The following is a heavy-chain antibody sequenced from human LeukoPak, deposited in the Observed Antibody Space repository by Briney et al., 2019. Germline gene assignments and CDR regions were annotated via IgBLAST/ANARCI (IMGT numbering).Heavy chain of an antibody. CDR2: ISGSGGST. CDR3: AKPASYGSGSYYRKGYFDY. V-gene: IGHV3-23*01. CDR1: GFTFSSYA. Sequence: GGSLRLSCAASGFTFSSYAMSWVRQAPGKGLEWVSAISGSGGSTYYAGSVKGRFTISRDNSKNTLYLQMNSLRAEDTAVYYCAKPASYGSGSYYRKGYFDYWGQGTLVTVSS. J-gene: IGHJ4*02. D-gene: IGHD3-10*01.